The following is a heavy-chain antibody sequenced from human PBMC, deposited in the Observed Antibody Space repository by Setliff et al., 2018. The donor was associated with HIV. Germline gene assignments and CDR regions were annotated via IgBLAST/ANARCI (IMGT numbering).Heavy chain of an antibody. Sequence: SETLSLTCAVSSGSISSDNWWTWLRQPPGKGLEWIGEINHSGSTNYNPSLKSRVTISVDTSKNQFSLKLDSVTAADTAVYYCARLGPSIDPRWLQYFDYWGQGTLVTVSS. V-gene: IGHV4-4*02. CDR1: SGSISSDNW. D-gene: IGHD5-12*01. CDR3: ARLGPSIDPRWLQYFDY. CDR2: INHSGST. J-gene: IGHJ4*02.